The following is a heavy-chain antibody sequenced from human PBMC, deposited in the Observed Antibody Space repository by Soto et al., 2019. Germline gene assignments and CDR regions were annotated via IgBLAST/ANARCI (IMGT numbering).Heavy chain of an antibody. D-gene: IGHD3-3*01. CDR1: GGSFSGYY. J-gene: IGHJ4*02. CDR3: ARAYYDFWSGYKYYFDY. V-gene: IGHV4-34*01. Sequence: SETLSLTCAVYGGSFSGYYWSWIRQPPGKGLEWIGEINHSGSTNYNPSLKSRVTISVDTSKNQFSLKLSSVTAADTAVYYCARAYYDFWSGYKYYFDYWGQGTLVTVSS. CDR2: INHSGST.